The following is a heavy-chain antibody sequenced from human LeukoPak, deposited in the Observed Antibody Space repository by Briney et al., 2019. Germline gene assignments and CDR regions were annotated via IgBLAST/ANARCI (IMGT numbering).Heavy chain of an antibody. Sequence: PGRSLRLSCAASGFSFSSFGMHWVRQAPGKGLEWVAVISYEGSNKYYATSVKGRFTISRDNFKNTLDLQMNSLTAEDTAVYYCAKDHSGSYYGTFDSWGQGTLVTVSA. CDR3: AKDHSGSYYGTFDS. D-gene: IGHD1-26*01. CDR1: GFSFSSFG. V-gene: IGHV3-30*18. CDR2: ISYEGSNK. J-gene: IGHJ4*02.